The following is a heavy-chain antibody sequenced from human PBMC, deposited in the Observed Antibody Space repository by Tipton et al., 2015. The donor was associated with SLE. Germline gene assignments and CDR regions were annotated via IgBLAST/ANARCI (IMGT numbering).Heavy chain of an antibody. Sequence: TLSLTCTVSGGSISSDSYSWSWIRQPPGKGLEWIGYIYDSGSTSYNPSLKSRVTISEDTSKQQFSLKLSSLTAADTAMYYCARHAGDYAYFDSWGQGTLVTVSS. CDR2: IYDSGST. CDR1: GGSISSDSYS. D-gene: IGHD4-17*01. J-gene: IGHJ4*02. CDR3: ARHAGDYAYFDS. V-gene: IGHV4-61*01.